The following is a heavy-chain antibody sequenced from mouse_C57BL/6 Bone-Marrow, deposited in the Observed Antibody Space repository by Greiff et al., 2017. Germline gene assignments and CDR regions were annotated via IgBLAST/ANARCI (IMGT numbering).Heavy chain of an antibody. J-gene: IGHJ2*01. Sequence: QVQLQQSGPELVKPGASVKISCKASGYTFTDYYINWVKQRPGQGLEWIGWIFPGSGSTYYNEQFKGKATLTVDKSSSTAYMLRSSLTYEDSAVYVGARGGVGGEDYWGQGTTLTVSS. CDR2: IFPGSGST. CDR3: ARGGVGGEDY. CDR1: GYTFTDYY. V-gene: IGHV1-75*01. D-gene: IGHD1-3*01.